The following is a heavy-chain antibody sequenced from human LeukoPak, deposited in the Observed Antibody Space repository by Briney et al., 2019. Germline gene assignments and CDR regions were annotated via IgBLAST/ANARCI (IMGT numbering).Heavy chain of an antibody. Sequence: PGGSLRLSCAASGFTLSSYAMSWVRQAPGKGLEWVSSIWGSGTSTFYADSVKGRFTISRDSSKNTLYLQMNSLRAEDTAAYYCAQGARADTYWYFDLWGRGTLVTVSS. D-gene: IGHD3-16*01. V-gene: IGHV3-23*01. CDR2: IWGSGTST. CDR3: AQGARADTYWYFDL. J-gene: IGHJ2*01. CDR1: GFTLSSYA.